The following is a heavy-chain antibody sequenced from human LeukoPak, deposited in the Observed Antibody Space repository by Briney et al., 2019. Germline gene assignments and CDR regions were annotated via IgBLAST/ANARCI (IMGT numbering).Heavy chain of an antibody. J-gene: IGHJ6*03. CDR2: ISASSGST. Sequence: GGSLRLSCVASGFNFDNYAMSWVRQAPGKGLEWVSGISASSGSTFYADSVEGRFTIYRDNSKNTLYLQMNSLRAEDTAVYYCAKDALTGTTDMSEDYYYYMDVWGKGTTVTVSS. CDR3: AKDALTGTTDMSEDYYYYMDV. D-gene: IGHD1-7*01. CDR1: GFNFDNYA. V-gene: IGHV3-23*01.